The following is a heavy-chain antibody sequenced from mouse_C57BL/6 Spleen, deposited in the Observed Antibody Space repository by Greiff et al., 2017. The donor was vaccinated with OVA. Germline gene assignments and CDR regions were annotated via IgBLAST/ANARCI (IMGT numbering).Heavy chain of an antibody. D-gene: IGHD1-1*01. J-gene: IGHJ4*01. CDR3: ARNLLNAMDY. V-gene: IGHV5-17*01. Sequence: EVHLVESGGGLVKPGGSLKLSCAASGFTFSDYGMHWVRQAPEKGLEWVAYISSGSSTIYYADTVKGRFTISRDNAKNTLFLQMTSLRSEDTAMYYCARNLLNAMDYWGQGTSVTVSS. CDR2: ISSGSSTI. CDR1: GFTFSDYG.